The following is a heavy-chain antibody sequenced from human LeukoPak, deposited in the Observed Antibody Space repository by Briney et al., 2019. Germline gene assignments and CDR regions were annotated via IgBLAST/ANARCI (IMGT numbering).Heavy chain of an antibody. Sequence: SETLSLTCTVSGGSISSYYWSWIRQPPGKGLEWIGRIYTSGTTHYNPSLKSRVTMSVDTSKNQFSLKLSFVTAADTAVYYCARLSTVTTSFDYWGQGTLVTVSS. J-gene: IGHJ4*02. V-gene: IGHV4-4*07. CDR3: ARLSTVTTSFDY. CDR1: GGSISSYY. CDR2: IYTSGTT. D-gene: IGHD4-17*01.